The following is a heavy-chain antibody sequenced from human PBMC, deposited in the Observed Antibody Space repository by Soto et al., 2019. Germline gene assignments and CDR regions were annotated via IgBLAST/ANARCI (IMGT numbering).Heavy chain of an antibody. CDR3: AKQGSYYYDSSGYSNFDY. CDR1: GFTFSSYA. CDR2: ISGSGGST. Sequence: EVQLLESGGGLVQPGGSLRLSCAASGFTFSSYAMSWVRQAPGKGLEWVSAISGSGGSTYYADSVKGRFTISRDNSKNTLYLQMNSLRAEDTAVYYCAKQGSYYYDSSGYSNFDYWGQGTLVTVSS. V-gene: IGHV3-23*01. D-gene: IGHD3-22*01. J-gene: IGHJ4*02.